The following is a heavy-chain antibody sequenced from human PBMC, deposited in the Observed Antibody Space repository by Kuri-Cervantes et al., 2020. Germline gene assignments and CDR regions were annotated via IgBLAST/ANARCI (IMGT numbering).Heavy chain of an antibody. Sequence: ESLKISCSVSGGSISGYYWNWIRQPPGKGLEWIGYIYYSGSTNYNPSLKSRVTISVDTSKNQFSLKLSSVTAADTAVYYCARDISSGWYGWFDPWGQGTLVTVSS. CDR2: IYYSGST. V-gene: IGHV4-59*01. CDR1: GGSISGYY. CDR3: ARDISSGWYGWFDP. D-gene: IGHD6-19*01. J-gene: IGHJ5*02.